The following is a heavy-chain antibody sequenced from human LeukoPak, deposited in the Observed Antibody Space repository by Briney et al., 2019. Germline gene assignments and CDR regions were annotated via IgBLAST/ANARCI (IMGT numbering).Heavy chain of an antibody. V-gene: IGHV1-2*02. CDR1: GYTFTGYY. D-gene: IGHD5-12*01. CDR2: INPNSGGT. Sequence: GASVKVSCKASGYTFTGYYMHWVRQAPGQGPEWMGWINPNSGGTKYVQKLQGRVTMTRDTSISTAYLELSSLRSDDTAVYYCARDSGDMVDYFDYWGRGTLVIVSS. CDR3: ARDSGDMVDYFDY. J-gene: IGHJ4*02.